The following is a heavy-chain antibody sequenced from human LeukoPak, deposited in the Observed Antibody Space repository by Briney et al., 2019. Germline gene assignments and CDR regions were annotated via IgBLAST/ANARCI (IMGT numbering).Heavy chain of an antibody. Sequence: PGGSLRLSCAASGFTFSSYAMSWVRQAPGKGLEWVSAISGSGGSTYYADSVKGRFTISRDNSKNTLYLQMNSLRAEDTAVYYCAKGQRSPDPKLLRFLVSTFDIWGQGTMVTVSS. J-gene: IGHJ3*02. D-gene: IGHD3-3*01. CDR3: AKGQRSPDPKLLRFLVSTFDI. V-gene: IGHV3-23*01. CDR2: ISGSGGST. CDR1: GFTFSSYA.